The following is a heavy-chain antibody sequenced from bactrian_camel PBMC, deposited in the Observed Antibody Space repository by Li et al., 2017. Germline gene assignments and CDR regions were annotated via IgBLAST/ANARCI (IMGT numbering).Heavy chain of an antibody. CDR1: GFTFSRVD. CDR3: AADSTVWGCVVSRSWRY. V-gene: IGHV3S40*01. CDR2: IHGNGGTT. Sequence: DVQLVESGGGSVQPGGSLRLSCVPSGFTFSRVDMMWVRQAPGRGLEWVSAIHGNGGTTTYADSVKGRFTISRDNAKNSLYLQMNSLIPEDTAMYYCAADSTVWGCVVSRSWRYWGQGTQVTVS. J-gene: IGHJ4*01. D-gene: IGHD3*01.